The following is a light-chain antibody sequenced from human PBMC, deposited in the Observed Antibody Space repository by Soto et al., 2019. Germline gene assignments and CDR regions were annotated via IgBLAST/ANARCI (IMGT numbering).Light chain of an antibody. J-gene: IGLJ1*01. Sequence: QSALTQPASVSGSPGQSITISCTGTSSDVGGYDFVSWYQQHAGRAPKLLIYEVSRRPSGVSNRFSGSKSGNTASLTISGLQAEDEADYYCRSYRGYYTRVFGTGTKVTVL. CDR2: EVS. CDR3: RSYRGYYTRV. V-gene: IGLV2-14*01. CDR1: SSDVGGYDF.